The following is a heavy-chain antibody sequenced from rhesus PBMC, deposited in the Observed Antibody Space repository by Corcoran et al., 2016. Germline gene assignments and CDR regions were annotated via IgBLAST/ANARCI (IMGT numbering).Heavy chain of an antibody. CDR2: LGGIIGAT. D-gene: IGHD2-15*01. CDR3: ARDTSY. J-gene: IGHJ4*01. CDR1: GYSISSGYG. Sequence: QVQLQESGPGLVKPSATRSLTCAVSGYSISSGYGWSWIRQPPGKGLEWSGYLGGIIGATNSNPSLRSRVTLSKDTSKIQFSLKRSSVTAADTAVYYCARDTSYWGQGVLVTVSS. V-gene: IGHV4-127*01.